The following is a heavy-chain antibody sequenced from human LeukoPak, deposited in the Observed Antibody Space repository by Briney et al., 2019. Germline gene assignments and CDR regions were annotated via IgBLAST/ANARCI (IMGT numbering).Heavy chain of an antibody. CDR2: ISSISSTI. D-gene: IGHD3-10*01. CDR3: ARLWFGELSFFAY. V-gene: IGHV3-48*02. J-gene: IGHJ4*02. CDR1: GFTFSTYS. Sequence: GGSLRLSCAASGFTFSTYSMTWVRQAPGKGLEWLSFISSISSTIYYAYSVKGRFTISRDNAKNSLYLQMNSLRDQDTAVYYCARLWFGELSFFAYWGQGTLVTASS.